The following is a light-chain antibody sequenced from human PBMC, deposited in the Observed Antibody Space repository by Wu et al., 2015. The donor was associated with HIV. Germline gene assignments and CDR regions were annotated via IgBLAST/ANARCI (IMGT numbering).Light chain of an antibody. J-gene: IGKJ2*01. V-gene: IGKV3-15*01. CDR2: GAS. Sequence: ILMTQSPATLSVSPGQRVTLSCRASQSVRANVAWYQHKRGQSPRLVISGASSRATGIPARFSGSGSGTDFTLTISGLQSEDFAVYFCQQYDSRPYTFGQGTKVEIK. CDR1: QSVRAN. CDR3: QQYDSRPYT.